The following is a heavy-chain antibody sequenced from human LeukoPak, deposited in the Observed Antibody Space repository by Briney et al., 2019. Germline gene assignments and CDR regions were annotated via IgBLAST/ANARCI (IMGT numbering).Heavy chain of an antibody. D-gene: IGHD4-17*01. V-gene: IGHV3-48*04. Sequence: GGSLRLPCAASGFTFSDNSMNWVRQAPGKGLEWLSYISSSSSTMYYADSVKGRFTVSRDNAKYSLYLQMNSLRAEDTAVYYCVRGSYGAYDYWGQGSLVTVSS. CDR2: ISSSSSTM. CDR1: GFTFSDNS. CDR3: VRGSYGAYDY. J-gene: IGHJ4*02.